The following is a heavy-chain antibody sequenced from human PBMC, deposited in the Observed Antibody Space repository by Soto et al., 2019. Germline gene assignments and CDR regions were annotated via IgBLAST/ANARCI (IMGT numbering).Heavy chain of an antibody. V-gene: IGHV5-51*01. Sequence: GESLKISCKGSGYSFTSYWIGWVRQMPGKGLEWMGIIYPGDSDTRYSPSFQGQVTISADKSISTAYLQWSSLKASDTAMYYCALSVVAATYDFGYWGQGTLVTVSS. J-gene: IGHJ4*02. CDR3: ALSVVAATYDFGY. CDR1: GYSFTSYW. CDR2: IYPGDSDT. D-gene: IGHD2-15*01.